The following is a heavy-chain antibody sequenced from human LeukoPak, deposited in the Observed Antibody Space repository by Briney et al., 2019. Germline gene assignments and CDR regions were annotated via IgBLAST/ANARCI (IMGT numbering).Heavy chain of an antibody. CDR1: GFTFRTFS. D-gene: IGHD4-11*01. J-gene: IGHJ6*02. CDR2: INSDGINT. CDR3: VQSGGMDV. V-gene: IGHV3-74*03. Sequence: GGSLRLSCAASGFTFRTFSMYWVRQPPGRGLVWVSHINSDGINTTYADSAKGRFTISRDNAKSTVYLQMSNLRAEDTAVYYCVQSGGMDVWGHGTTVIVSS.